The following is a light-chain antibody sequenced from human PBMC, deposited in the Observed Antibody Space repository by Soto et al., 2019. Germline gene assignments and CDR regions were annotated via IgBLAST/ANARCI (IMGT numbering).Light chain of an antibody. CDR2: AAS. CDR3: QQYYSYPWT. CDR1: QGISSY. V-gene: IGKV1-8*01. Sequence: IQVTQSPSSFSASTGDRVTITCRASQGISSYLAWYQQKPGKAPKLLIYAASTLQSGVPSRFSGSGSGTDFTLTISCLQSEDFATYYCQQYYSYPWTFGQGTKVEIK. J-gene: IGKJ1*01.